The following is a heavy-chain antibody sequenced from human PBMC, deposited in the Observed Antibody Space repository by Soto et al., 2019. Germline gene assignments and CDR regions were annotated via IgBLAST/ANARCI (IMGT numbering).Heavy chain of an antibody. Sequence: EVQLVAPGGGLVQPGGSLRVSCAASGFTFSSYEINWVRQAPGKGLEWVSYISSRGSTIDYADSVKGRFTISRDNAKNSLYLQMNSLRAEDTALYYCARLRVGALDYWGQGTLVTVSS. V-gene: IGHV3-48*03. J-gene: IGHJ4*02. CDR3: ARLRVGALDY. CDR1: GFTFSSYE. CDR2: ISSRGSTI. D-gene: IGHD1-26*01.